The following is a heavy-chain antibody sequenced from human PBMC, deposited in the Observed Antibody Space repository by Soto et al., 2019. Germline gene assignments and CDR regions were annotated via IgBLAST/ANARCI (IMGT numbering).Heavy chain of an antibody. J-gene: IGHJ4*02. V-gene: IGHV2-5*02. CDR2: IYWDEDK. CDR3: AHRSSSGWYSDD. CDR1: GFSLSTSGVG. D-gene: IGHD6-19*01. Sequence: QITLKESGPTLVKPTQTLTLTCTFSGFSLSTSGVGVGWIRQPPGKALEWIALIYWDEDKRYSPSLKSRLTITKDTSKHQVVLKMTNMEPVDTATYYCAHRSSSGWYSDDWGQGNLVTLSS.